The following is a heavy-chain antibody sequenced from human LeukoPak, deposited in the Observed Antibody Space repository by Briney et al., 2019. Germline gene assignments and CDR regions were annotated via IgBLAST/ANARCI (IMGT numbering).Heavy chain of an antibody. J-gene: IGHJ4*02. D-gene: IGHD3-10*01. CDR1: GFTFSSYG. CDR2: IWYDGSNK. CDR3: ARGDYYGSRGDY. V-gene: IGHV3-33*01. Sequence: GGSLRPSCAASGFTFSSYGMHWVRQAPGKGLEWVAVIWYDGSNKYYADSVKGRFTISRDNSKNTLYLQMNSLRAEDTAVYYCARGDYYGSRGDYWGQGTLVTVSS.